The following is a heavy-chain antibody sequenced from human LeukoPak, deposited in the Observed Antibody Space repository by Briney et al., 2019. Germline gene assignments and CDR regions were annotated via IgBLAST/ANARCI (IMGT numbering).Heavy chain of an antibody. CDR3: ARDQEGFDY. CDR1: GYTFTGYY. CDR2: IYPRDGST. V-gene: IGHV1-46*01. J-gene: IGHJ4*02. Sequence: ASVKVSCKASGYTFTGYYMHWVRQAPGQGLEWMGMIYPRDGSTSYAQKFQGGVTVTRDTSTSTVHMELSGLRSEDTAVYYCARDQEGFDYWGQGTLVTVSS.